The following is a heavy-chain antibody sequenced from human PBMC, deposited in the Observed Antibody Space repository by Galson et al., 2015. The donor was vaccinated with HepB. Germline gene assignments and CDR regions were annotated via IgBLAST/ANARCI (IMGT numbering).Heavy chain of an antibody. CDR1: GFTFDDFA. CDR3: ARAVGQPYGFCWFDP. J-gene: IGHJ5*02. V-gene: IGHV3-20*04. Sequence: SLRLSCAASGFTFDDFAMGWVRPAPGTGLEWVSLINGNGDSTTSADSVKGRFTISRDNAKQSLYLQMNSLRAEDTALYYCARAVGQPYGFCWFDPWGQGSLVTVSS. D-gene: IGHD3/OR15-3a*01. CDR2: INGNGDST.